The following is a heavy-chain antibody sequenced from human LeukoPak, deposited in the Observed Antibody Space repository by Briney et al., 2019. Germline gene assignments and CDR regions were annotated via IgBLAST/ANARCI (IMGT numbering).Heavy chain of an antibody. CDR1: GYTFTSYD. CDR2: MNPNSGNT. J-gene: IGHJ5*02. Sequence: ASVKVSCKASGYTFTSYDINWVRQATGQGLEWMGWMNPNSGNTGYAQKFQGRVTMTRNTSISPAYMELSSLRPEDTAVYYCAREGRQLLWFGELNWFDPWGQGTLVTVSS. V-gene: IGHV1-8*01. CDR3: AREGRQLLWFGELNWFDP. D-gene: IGHD3-10*01.